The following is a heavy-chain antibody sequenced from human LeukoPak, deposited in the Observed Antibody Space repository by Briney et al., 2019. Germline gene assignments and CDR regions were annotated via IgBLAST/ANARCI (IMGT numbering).Heavy chain of an antibody. D-gene: IGHD3-10*01. CDR2: IYHSGST. J-gene: IGHJ6*03. CDR3: AREYGSGSYYYYYYYMDV. CDR1: GYSISSGYY. V-gene: IGHV4-38-2*02. Sequence: SETLSLTCTVSGYSISSGYYWGWIRQPPGKGLEWIGSIYHSGSTYYNPSLKSRVTISVDTSKNQFSLKLSSVTAADTAVYYCAREYGSGSYYYYYYYMDVWGKGTTVTVSS.